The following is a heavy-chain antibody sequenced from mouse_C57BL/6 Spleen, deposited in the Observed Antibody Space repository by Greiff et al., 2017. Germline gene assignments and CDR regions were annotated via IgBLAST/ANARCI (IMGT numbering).Heavy chain of an antibody. J-gene: IGHJ2*01. CDR3: TRVTTGGGYYFDY. CDR2: IDPETGGT. V-gene: IGHV1-15*01. D-gene: IGHD1-1*01. CDR1: GYTFTDYE. Sequence: VQLQQSGAELVRPGASVTLSCKASGYTFTDYEMHWVKQTPVHGLEWIGAIDPETGGTAYNQKFKGKAILTADKSSSTAYMELRSLTSEDSAVYYCTRVTTGGGYYFDYWGQGTTLTVSS.